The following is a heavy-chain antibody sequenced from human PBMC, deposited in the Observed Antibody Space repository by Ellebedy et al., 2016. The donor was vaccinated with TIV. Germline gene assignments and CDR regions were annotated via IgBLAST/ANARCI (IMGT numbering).Heavy chain of an antibody. V-gene: IGHV1-2*02. J-gene: IGHJ4*02. CDR1: GYRFTDYY. Sequence: AASVKVSCKTSGYRFTDYYMHWVRQAPGQGLEWIGWTNPSSGDTKYAQKFQGRVTMTRDTSISTAYMDLTSLRADDTAVYYCTFGSGAYTLEYWGQGTLAIVSS. CDR2: TNPSSGDT. D-gene: IGHD3-16*01. CDR3: TFGSGAYTLEY.